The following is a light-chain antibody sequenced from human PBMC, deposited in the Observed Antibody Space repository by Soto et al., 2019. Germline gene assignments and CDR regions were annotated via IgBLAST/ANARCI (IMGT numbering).Light chain of an antibody. CDR2: DDD. V-gene: IGLV1-51*01. CDR3: GSWDSSLSAYV. CDR1: SSNIGGNS. J-gene: IGLJ1*01. Sequence: VLTQPPSVSAAPGQKVTISCSGSSSNIGGNSVSWYQQLPGTAPKLLIYDDDKRPSGIPDRFSGSKSGTSATLGITGFQTGDEADYYCGSWDSSLSAYVFGTGTKVTV.